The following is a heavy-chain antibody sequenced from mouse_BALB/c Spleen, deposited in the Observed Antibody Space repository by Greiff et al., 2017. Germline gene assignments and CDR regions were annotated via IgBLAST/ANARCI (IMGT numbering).Heavy chain of an antibody. V-gene: IGHV5-6-2*01. CDR2: INSNGGST. D-gene: IGHD1-3*01. CDR1: GFTFSSYY. J-gene: IGHJ2*01. CDR3: ARHKWFDY. Sequence: EVKVVESGGGLVKLGGSLKLSCAASGFTFSSYYMSWVRQTPEKRLELVAAINSNGGSTYYPDTVKGRFTISRDNAKNTLYLQMSSLKSEDTALYYCARHKWFDYWGQGTTLTVSS.